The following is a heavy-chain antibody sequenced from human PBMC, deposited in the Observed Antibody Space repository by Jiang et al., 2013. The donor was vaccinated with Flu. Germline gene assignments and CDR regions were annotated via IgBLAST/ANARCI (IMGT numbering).Heavy chain of an antibody. Sequence: LKPSETLSLTCAVYGGSFSGYYWSWIRQPPGKGLEWIGEINHSGSTNYNPSLKSRVTISVDTSKNQFSLKLSSVTAADTAVYYCARHRGFGASYYYYYGMDVWGQGTTVTVSS. V-gene: IGHV4-34*01. J-gene: IGHJ6*02. D-gene: IGHD3-10*01. CDR3: ARHRGFGASYYYYYGMDV. CDR1: GGSFSGYY. CDR2: INHSGST.